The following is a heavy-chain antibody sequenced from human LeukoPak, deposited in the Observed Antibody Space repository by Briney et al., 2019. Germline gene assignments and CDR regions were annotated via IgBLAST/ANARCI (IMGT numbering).Heavy chain of an antibody. CDR2: IIPIFGTA. D-gene: IGHD3-16*01. J-gene: IGHJ3*02. V-gene: IGHV1-69*13. CDR3: ARAPYEGAFDI. Sequence: SVKVSCKASGDTFSNYAINWVRQAPGQGLEWMGGIIPIFGTANYAQKFQDRVTFIADESTSSVYMELSSLRSEDTAVYYCARAPYEGAFDIWGQGTLVTVSS. CDR1: GDTFSNYA.